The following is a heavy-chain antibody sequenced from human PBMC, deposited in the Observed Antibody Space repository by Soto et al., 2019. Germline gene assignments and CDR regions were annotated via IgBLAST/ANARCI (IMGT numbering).Heavy chain of an antibody. V-gene: IGHV3-23*01. CDR2: ISGSGGST. CDR1: GFTFSSYA. CDR3: AKFGRQQPDY. D-gene: IGHD6-13*01. J-gene: IGHJ4*02. Sequence: GGSLRLSCAASGFTFSSYAMSWVRQAPGKGLEWVSAISGSGGSTYSADSVKGRFTISRDNSKNTLYLQMNSLRAEDTSVYYCAKFGRQQPDYWGQGTLDTVSS.